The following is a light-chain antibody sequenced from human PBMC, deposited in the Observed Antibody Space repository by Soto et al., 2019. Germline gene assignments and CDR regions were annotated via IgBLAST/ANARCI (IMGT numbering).Light chain of an antibody. V-gene: IGKV3-11*01. J-gene: IGKJ4*01. CDR3: QQRSNWPLT. CDR2: DAS. CDR1: QSVSSY. Sequence: EIVLTQSPATLSLSPGERATLSCRASQSVSSYLAWYQQKPGQAPRLLIYDASNRATGIPARFCGGGSGTDFTLTISSLEPEDFAVYYCQQRSNWPLTFGGGTKVEIK.